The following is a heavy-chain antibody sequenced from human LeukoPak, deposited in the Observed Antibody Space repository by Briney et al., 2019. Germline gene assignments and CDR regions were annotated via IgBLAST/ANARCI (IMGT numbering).Heavy chain of an antibody. CDR3: ASTHYYDIQIDY. V-gene: IGHV3-11*04. CDR1: GFTFSDYY. D-gene: IGHD3-22*01. Sequence: GGSLRLSCAASGFTFSDYYMSWIRQAPGKGLEWVSYISSSGSTIYYADSVKGRFTISRDNAKNSLYLQMNSLRAEDTAVYYCASTHYYDIQIDYWGQGTLVTVSS. J-gene: IGHJ4*02. CDR2: ISSSGSTI.